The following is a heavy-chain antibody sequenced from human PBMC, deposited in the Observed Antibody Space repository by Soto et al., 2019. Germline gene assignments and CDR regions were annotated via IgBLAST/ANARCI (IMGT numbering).Heavy chain of an antibody. J-gene: IGHJ4*02. D-gene: IGHD3-22*01. CDR3: GKVSTYYYDSTFDF. CDR2: ISYDGNYK. V-gene: IGHV3-30*18. Sequence: PGGSLRLSCAASGFTFSSYGMHWVRQAPGKGLEWVAIISYDGNYKHHADSVKGRFTISRDNSKNTLYLQMNRLRAEDTAVYNCGKVSTYYYDSTFDFWGQGTLVTVSS. CDR1: GFTFSSYG.